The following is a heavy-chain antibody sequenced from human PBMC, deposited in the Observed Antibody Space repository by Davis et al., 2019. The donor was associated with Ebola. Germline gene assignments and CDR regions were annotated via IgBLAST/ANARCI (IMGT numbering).Heavy chain of an antibody. CDR1: GFTFSSYA. J-gene: IGHJ4*02. D-gene: IGHD5-12*01. Sequence: PGGSLRLSCAASGFTFSSYAMSWVRQAPGKGLEWVSLISGDGGSTYYADSVKGRFTISRDNSKNSLYLQMNSLRTEDTALYYCAKDSAYGGYGSVDYWGQGTLVTVSS. V-gene: IGHV3-43*02. CDR2: ISGDGGST. CDR3: AKDSAYGGYGSVDY.